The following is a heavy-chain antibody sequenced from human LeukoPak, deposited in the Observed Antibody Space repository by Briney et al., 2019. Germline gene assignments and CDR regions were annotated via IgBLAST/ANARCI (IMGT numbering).Heavy chain of an antibody. CDR3: PTTRYIVVVTAIPNWFHP. Sequence: GGSLRLSCAASGFTFSSYAMSWVRQAPGKGLEWVSAISGSGGSTYYADSVKGRFTISRDNSKNTLYLQMNSLRAEDTAVYYCPTTRYIVVVTAIPNWFHPWGQGTLVTVSS. CDR2: ISGSGGST. V-gene: IGHV3-23*01. D-gene: IGHD2-21*02. CDR1: GFTFSSYA. J-gene: IGHJ5*02.